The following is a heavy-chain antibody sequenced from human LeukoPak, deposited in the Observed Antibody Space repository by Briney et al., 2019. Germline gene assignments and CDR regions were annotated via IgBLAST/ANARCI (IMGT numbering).Heavy chain of an antibody. CDR3: TRLKDTAMVH. Sequence: GGSLRLSCAASRFTFSGSAMHWVRQASGKGLEWVGRIRSKANSYATAYAASVKGRFTISRDDSKNTAYLQMNSLKTEDTAVYYCTRLKDTAMVHWGQGTLVTVSS. D-gene: IGHD5-18*01. V-gene: IGHV3-73*01. CDR2: IRSKANSYAT. J-gene: IGHJ4*02. CDR1: RFTFSGSA.